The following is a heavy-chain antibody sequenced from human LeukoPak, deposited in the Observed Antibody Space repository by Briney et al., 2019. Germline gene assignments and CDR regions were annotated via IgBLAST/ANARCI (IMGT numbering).Heavy chain of an antibody. J-gene: IGHJ6*03. V-gene: IGHV3-13*01. CDR2: ICTAGNT. D-gene: IGHD3-10*01. CDR3: ARGVQGVSYCYYYYMDV. CDR1: VFPFSSFD. Sequence: PGGSLRLSCAVSVFPFSSFDMHWVRQARGKGLEWGSAICTAGNTYYPGSVKGRFTISRENAKNSLYLQMNSLRAGDTAVYYCARGVQGVSYCYYYYMDVWGKGTTVTVSS.